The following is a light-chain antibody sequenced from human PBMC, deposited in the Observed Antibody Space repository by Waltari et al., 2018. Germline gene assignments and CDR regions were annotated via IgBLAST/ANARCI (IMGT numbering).Light chain of an antibody. J-gene: IGLJ2*01. CDR1: SSSVGRFDY. CDR2: NVR. Sequence: QSALTQPPSASGSPGQSVTISCTGTSSSVGRFDYVSWYQQHPGQTPKLLIYNVRQRPSGVPDRFSGSKSGNTASLIVSGLQADDEADYYCSSYAGSNIVFGGGTKLTVL. V-gene: IGLV2-8*01. CDR3: SSYAGSNIV.